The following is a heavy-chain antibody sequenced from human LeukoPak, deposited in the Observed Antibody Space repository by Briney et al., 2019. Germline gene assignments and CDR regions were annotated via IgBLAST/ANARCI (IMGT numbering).Heavy chain of an antibody. CDR3: ARVSSYGSAGYSKYYFDK. CDR2: MYHSGST. D-gene: IGHD3-22*01. J-gene: IGHJ4*02. V-gene: IGHV4-31*03. CDR1: GGFISSGGYY. Sequence: SQTLSLTCTVSGGFISSGGYYWIWIRQHPGKGLEWIGYMYHSGSTYYNPSLKSRVTISVDTSKNQFSLKLTSVTAADTAVYYCARVSSYGSAGYSKYYFDKWGQGTLVTVSS.